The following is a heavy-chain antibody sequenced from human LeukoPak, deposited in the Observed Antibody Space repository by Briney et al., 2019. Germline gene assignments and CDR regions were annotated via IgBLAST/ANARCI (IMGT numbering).Heavy chain of an antibody. J-gene: IGHJ5*02. CDR1: GGSISSYY. D-gene: IGHD3-16*01. Sequence: SETPSLTCTVSGGSISSYYWSWIRQPPGKGLEWIGYIYYSGSTNYNPSLKSRVTISVDTSKNQFSLKLSSVTAADTAVYYCARDYGTDFVWSSWFDPWGQGTLVTVSS. V-gene: IGHV4-59*01. CDR3: ARDYGTDFVWSSWFDP. CDR2: IYYSGST.